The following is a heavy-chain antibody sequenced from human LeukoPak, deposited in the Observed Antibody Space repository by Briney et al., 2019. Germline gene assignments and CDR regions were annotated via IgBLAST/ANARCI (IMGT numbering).Heavy chain of an antibody. Sequence: GASVKLSFKPPRYSSTSYNIKWGPEATGQGLEWMGWMNPNSGNTGYAQKFQGRVTMTRNTSISTAYMELSSLRSEDTAVYYCARGMGSGSYSAAYYFVYRGQGTLVTVSS. CDR2: MNPNSGNT. CDR3: ARGMGSGSYSAAYYFVY. D-gene: IGHD3-22*01. V-gene: IGHV1-8*01. J-gene: IGHJ4*02. CDR1: RYSSTSYN.